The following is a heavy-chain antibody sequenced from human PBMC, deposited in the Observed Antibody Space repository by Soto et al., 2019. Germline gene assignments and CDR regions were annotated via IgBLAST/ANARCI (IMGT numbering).Heavy chain of an antibody. J-gene: IGHJ6*02. CDR3: ARLVLYYDILTGHPCVMYV. Sequence: ASVKVSCKASGYTFTSYGISWVRQAPGQGLEWMGWISAYNGNTNYAQKLQGRVTMTTDTSTSTAYMELRSLGSDDTAVYYCARLVLYYDILTGHPCVMYVWGQGTTVT. V-gene: IGHV1-18*01. CDR1: GYTFTSYG. CDR2: ISAYNGNT. D-gene: IGHD3-9*01.